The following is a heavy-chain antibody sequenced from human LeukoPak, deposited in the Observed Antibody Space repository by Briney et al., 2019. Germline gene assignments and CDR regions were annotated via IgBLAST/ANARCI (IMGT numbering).Heavy chain of an antibody. Sequence: SETLSLTCTVSGGPISSYYWSWIRQPAGKGLEWIGRIYTSGSTNYNPSLKSRVTISVDTSKNQFSLKLSSVTAADTAVYYCARGVVVIRTDYFDYWGQGTLVTVSS. V-gene: IGHV4-4*07. J-gene: IGHJ4*02. D-gene: IGHD3-22*01. CDR1: GGPISSYY. CDR3: ARGVVVIRTDYFDY. CDR2: IYTSGST.